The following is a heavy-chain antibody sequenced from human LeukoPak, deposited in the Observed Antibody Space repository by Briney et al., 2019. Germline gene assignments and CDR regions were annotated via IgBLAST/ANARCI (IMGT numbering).Heavy chain of an antibody. Sequence: GSLRLSCTVSGGSIRSYYWSWIRQPPGKGLEWIGYIYYSGSTKYNPSLKSRATISVDTSKNQFSLKLNSVTAADTAVYYCASGSYYFDYWGQGTLVTVSS. CDR2: IYYSGST. J-gene: IGHJ4*02. CDR3: ASGSYYFDY. V-gene: IGHV4-59*08. CDR1: GGSIRSYY. D-gene: IGHD1-26*01.